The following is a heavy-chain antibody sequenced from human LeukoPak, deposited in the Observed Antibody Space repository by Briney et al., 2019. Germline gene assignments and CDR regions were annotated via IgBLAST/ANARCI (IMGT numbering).Heavy chain of an antibody. D-gene: IGHD1/OR15-1a*01. Sequence: GGSLRLSCAASGFTFTDYGLHWARQAPGKGLEWVAFIRSDGSNEFYADSVKGRFFISRDNSKNALYLQMASLRTEDTAVYYCVKDQPVCNKWGQGALVTVSS. CDR3: VKDQPVCNK. CDR1: GFTFTDYG. CDR2: IRSDGSNE. V-gene: IGHV3-30*02. J-gene: IGHJ4*02.